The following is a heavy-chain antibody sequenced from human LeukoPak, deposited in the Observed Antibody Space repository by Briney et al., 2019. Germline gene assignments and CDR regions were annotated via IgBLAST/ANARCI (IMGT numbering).Heavy chain of an antibody. V-gene: IGHV3-53*01. CDR2: IYSGGST. CDR1: GFTFSDYY. Sequence: GGSLRLSCAASGFTFSDYYMNWIRQAPGKGLEWVSVIYSGGSTYYADSVKGRFTISRDNSKNTLYLQMNSLRAEDTAVYYCARARYCSSTSCYSFDYWGQGTLVTVSS. CDR3: ARARYCSSTSCYSFDY. J-gene: IGHJ4*02. D-gene: IGHD2-2*01.